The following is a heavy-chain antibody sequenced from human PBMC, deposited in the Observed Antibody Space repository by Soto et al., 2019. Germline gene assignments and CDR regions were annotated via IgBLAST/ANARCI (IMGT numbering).Heavy chain of an antibody. D-gene: IGHD2-21*02. V-gene: IGHV1-2*02. Sequence: ASVKVSCKASGYTFTGYYMHWVRQAPGQGLEWMGWINPNSGGTNYEQKFQGRVTMTRDTSIRTAYMELSRLRSDDTAVYYCARTRQVGDLVDYWGQGTLVTVSS. CDR1: GYTFTGYY. CDR3: ARTRQVGDLVDY. J-gene: IGHJ4*02. CDR2: INPNSGGT.